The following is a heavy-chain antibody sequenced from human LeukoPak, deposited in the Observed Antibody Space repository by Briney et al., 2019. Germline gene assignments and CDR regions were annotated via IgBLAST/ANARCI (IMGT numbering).Heavy chain of an antibody. Sequence: PGGSLRLSCAASGFTFSSYWMHWVRQAPGKGLVWVSRINSDGSSTSYADSVKGRFTISRDNSKNTLYLQMNSLRPEDTAVYYCAKDSTNYADYARPDFWGQGTLVTVSS. J-gene: IGHJ4*02. D-gene: IGHD4-17*01. CDR2: INSDGSST. CDR1: GFTFSSYW. CDR3: AKDSTNYADYARPDF. V-gene: IGHV3-74*01.